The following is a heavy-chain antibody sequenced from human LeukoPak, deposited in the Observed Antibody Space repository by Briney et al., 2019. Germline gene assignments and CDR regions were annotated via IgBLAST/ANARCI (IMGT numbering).Heavy chain of an antibody. V-gene: IGHV1-24*01. CDR1: GYTLTELS. CDR3: ATPRRGGSYWAKVDFDY. CDR2: FDPEDGET. D-gene: IGHD1-26*01. Sequence: ASVKVSCKVSGYTLTELSMHWVRQAPGKGLEWMGGFDPEDGETIYAQKFQGRATMTEDTSTDTAYMELSSLRSEDTAVYYCATPRRGGSYWAKVDFDYWGQGTLVTVSS. J-gene: IGHJ4*02.